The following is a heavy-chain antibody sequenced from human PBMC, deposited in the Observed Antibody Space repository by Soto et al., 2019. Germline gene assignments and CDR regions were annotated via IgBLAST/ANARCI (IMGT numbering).Heavy chain of an antibody. CDR3: AKEGDYYGSGSYYSFFDY. Sequence: QVQLVESGGGVVQPGRSLRLSCAASGFTFSSYGMHWVRQAPGKGLEWVAVISYDGSNKYYADSVKGRFTISRDNSKNTLYLQMNSLRAEDTAVYYCAKEGDYYGSGSYYSFFDYWGQGTLVTVSS. CDR2: ISYDGSNK. D-gene: IGHD3-10*01. J-gene: IGHJ4*02. CDR1: GFTFSSYG. V-gene: IGHV3-30*18.